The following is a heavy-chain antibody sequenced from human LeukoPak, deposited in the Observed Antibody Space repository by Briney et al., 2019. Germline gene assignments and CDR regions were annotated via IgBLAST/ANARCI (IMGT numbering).Heavy chain of an antibody. Sequence: PGGSLRLSCAASGFTFSDHYMEWVRQAPGKGLEWVGRIRNKANSYSTEYAASVKGRFSFSRDDSQNSVYLQMNSLKTEDTAVYFCTRVQYSWNDDIDAFDVWGQGTMVTVSS. CDR3: TRVQYSWNDDIDAFDV. D-gene: IGHD1-1*01. J-gene: IGHJ3*01. V-gene: IGHV3-72*01. CDR1: GFTFSDHY. CDR2: IRNKANSYST.